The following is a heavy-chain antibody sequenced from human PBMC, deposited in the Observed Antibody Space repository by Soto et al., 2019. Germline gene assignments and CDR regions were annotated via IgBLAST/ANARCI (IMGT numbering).Heavy chain of an antibody. CDR1: GGSISSSSYY. CDR3: ASMVVAATSTPVSPAFDI. Sequence: SETLSLTCTVSGGSISSSSYYWGWIRQPPGKGLEWIGSIYYSGSTYYNPSLKSRVTISVDTSKNQFSLKLSSVTAADTAVYYCASMVVAATSTPVSPAFDIWGQGTMVTVSS. J-gene: IGHJ3*02. V-gene: IGHV4-39*01. D-gene: IGHD2-15*01. CDR2: IYYSGST.